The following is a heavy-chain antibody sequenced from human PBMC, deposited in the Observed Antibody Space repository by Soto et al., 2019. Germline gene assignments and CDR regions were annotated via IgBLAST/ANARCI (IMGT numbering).Heavy chain of an antibody. V-gene: IGHV1-18*01. J-gene: IGHJ6*02. CDR1: GYTFTSYG. D-gene: IGHD5-12*01. CDR2: ISAYNGKT. CDR3: ARGGDVNYYHGMDV. Sequence: QDQLVQSGGEVKKPGASVKLSCTASGYTFTSYGISWVRQAPGQGRGWMGWISAYNGKTNYAQNVQGRVTMTTDTSTRTAYMDLRSLRSDDTAVYYCARGGDVNYYHGMDVWGQGTTVTVSS.